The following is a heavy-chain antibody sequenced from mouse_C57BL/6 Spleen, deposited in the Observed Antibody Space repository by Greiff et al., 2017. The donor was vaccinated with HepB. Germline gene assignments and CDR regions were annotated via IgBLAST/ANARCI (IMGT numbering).Heavy chain of an antibody. J-gene: IGHJ2*01. CDR2: IHPNSGST. D-gene: IGHD1-1*01. CDR1: GYTFTSYW. Sequence: QVQLQQPGAELVKPGASVKLSCKASGYTFTSYWMHWVKQRPGQGLEWIGMIHPNSGSTNYNEKFKSKATLTVDKSSSTAYMQLSSLTSEDSAVYYCARATVVLYYFDYWGQGTTLTVSS. CDR3: ARATVVLYYFDY. V-gene: IGHV1-64*01.